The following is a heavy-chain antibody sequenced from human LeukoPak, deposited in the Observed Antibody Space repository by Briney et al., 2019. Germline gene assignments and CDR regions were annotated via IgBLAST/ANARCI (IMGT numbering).Heavy chain of an antibody. CDR1: GGSFSGYY. V-gene: IGHV4-34*01. Sequence: SETLPLTCAVYGGSFSGYYWSWIRQPPGKGLEWIGEINHSGSTNYNPSLKSRVTISVDTSKNQFSLKLSSVTAADTAVYYCVRGDIWFGEYWGQGTLVTVSS. CDR2: INHSGST. J-gene: IGHJ4*02. CDR3: VRGDIWFGEY. D-gene: IGHD3-10*01.